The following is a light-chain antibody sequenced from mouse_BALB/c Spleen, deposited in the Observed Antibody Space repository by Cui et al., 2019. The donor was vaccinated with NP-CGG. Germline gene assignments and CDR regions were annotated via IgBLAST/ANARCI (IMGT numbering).Light chain of an antibody. V-gene: IGLV1*01. CDR3: ALWYSNHWV. Sequence: QAVVTQESALTTLPGETVTLTSRPSTGAVNTIHYANWVQEKPDHLFTGLIGGTKNRAPGVPARFSGSLIGDKAALTITGAQTEDESIYFCALWYSNHWVFGGGTKLTVL. CDR1: TGAVNTIHY. CDR2: GTK. J-gene: IGLJ1*01.